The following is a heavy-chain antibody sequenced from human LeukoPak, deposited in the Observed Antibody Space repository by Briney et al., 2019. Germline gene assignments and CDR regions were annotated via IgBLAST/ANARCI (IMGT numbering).Heavy chain of an antibody. CDR2: IIPIFGTA. J-gene: IGHJ3*02. D-gene: IGHD1-26*01. CDR1: GGTFSSYA. Sequence: SVKVSCKASGGTFSSYAISWVRQAPGQGLEWMGGIIPIFGTANYAQKFQGRVTITADESTSTAYMELSSLRSEDTAVYYCARDRIFSGSYYYAFDIWGQGTMVTVSS. V-gene: IGHV1-69*13. CDR3: ARDRIFSGSYYYAFDI.